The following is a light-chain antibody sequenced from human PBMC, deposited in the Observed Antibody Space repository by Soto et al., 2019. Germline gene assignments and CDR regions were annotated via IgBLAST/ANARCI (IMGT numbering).Light chain of an antibody. CDR2: DAS. V-gene: IGKV1-5*01. CDR1: QSISSW. J-gene: IGKJ1*01. CDR3: QQYNSYSGT. Sequence: DIPMTQSPSTLSASVGDRVTITCRASQSISSWLAWYQQKPGKAPKLLIYDASSLESGVPSRFSGSGSGTECTLTISSLQPDEFATYYCQQYNSYSGTFGQGTKVEIK.